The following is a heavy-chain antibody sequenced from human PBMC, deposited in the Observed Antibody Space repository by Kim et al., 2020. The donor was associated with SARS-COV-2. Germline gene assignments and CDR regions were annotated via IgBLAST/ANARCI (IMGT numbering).Heavy chain of an antibody. J-gene: IGHJ3*02. V-gene: IGHV3-7*03. D-gene: IGHD3-22*01. Sequence: GGSLRLSCAASGFTFSSYWMSWVRQAPGKGLEWVANIKQDGSEKYYVDSVKGRFTISRDNAKNSLYLQMNSLRAEDTAVYYCARDADYYDSSGLVSGAFDIWGQGTMVTVSS. CDR1: GFTFSSYW. CDR3: ARDADYYDSSGLVSGAFDI. CDR2: IKQDGSEK.